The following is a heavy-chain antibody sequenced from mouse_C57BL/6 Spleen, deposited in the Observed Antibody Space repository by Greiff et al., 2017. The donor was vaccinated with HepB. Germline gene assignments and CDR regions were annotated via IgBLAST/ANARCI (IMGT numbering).Heavy chain of an antibody. CDR3: AIRYYSGGYAMDY. V-gene: IGHV1-55*01. CDR1: GYTFTSYW. Sequence: QVQLQQPGAELVKPGASVKMSCKASGYTFTSYWITWVKQRPGQGLEWIGDIYPGSGSTNYNEKFKSKATLTVDTSSSTAYMQLSSLTSEDSAVYYCAIRYYSGGYAMDYWGQGTSVTVSS. D-gene: IGHD2-12*01. J-gene: IGHJ4*01. CDR2: IYPGSGST.